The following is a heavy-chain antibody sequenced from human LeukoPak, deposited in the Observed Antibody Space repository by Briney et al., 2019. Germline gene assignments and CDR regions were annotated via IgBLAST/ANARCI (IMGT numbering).Heavy chain of an antibody. V-gene: IGHV1-2*02. CDR1: GYTFIGYY. Sequence: ASVKVSCKASGYTFIGYYMHWVRQAPGQGLEWMGWISPNSGGTNYAQKLQGRVTMTTDTSTSTAYMELRSLRSDDTAVYYCARDPDSNYDDYWGQGTLVTVSS. D-gene: IGHD4-11*01. J-gene: IGHJ4*02. CDR3: ARDPDSNYDDY. CDR2: ISPNSGGT.